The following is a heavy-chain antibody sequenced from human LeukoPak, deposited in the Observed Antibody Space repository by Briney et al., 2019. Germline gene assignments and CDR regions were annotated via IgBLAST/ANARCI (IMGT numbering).Heavy chain of an antibody. CDR2: IYSGGST. CDR1: GFTVSSNY. Sequence: GGSLSLSCAASGFTVSSNYMSWVRQAPGKGLEWVSVIYSGGSTYYADSVKGRFTISRDNSKNTLYLQMNSLRAEDTAVYYCARVYRYCSGGSCYYLDYWGQGTLVTVSS. J-gene: IGHJ4*02. V-gene: IGHV3-53*01. D-gene: IGHD2-15*01. CDR3: ARVYRYCSGGSCYYLDY.